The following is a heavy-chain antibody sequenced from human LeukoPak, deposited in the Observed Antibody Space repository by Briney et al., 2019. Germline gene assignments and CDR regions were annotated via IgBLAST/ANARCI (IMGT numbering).Heavy chain of an antibody. Sequence: GGSLRLSCAASGFTFSSYSMNWVRQAPGKGLEWVSSISSSSTYIYYADSVKGRFTVSRDNAKNSLYLQMNSLRAEDTAVYFCASQYTSSRIFDDWGQGTLVTVSS. CDR1: GFTFSSYS. J-gene: IGHJ4*02. D-gene: IGHD6-13*01. CDR3: ASQYTSSRIFDD. V-gene: IGHV3-21*01. CDR2: ISSSSTYI.